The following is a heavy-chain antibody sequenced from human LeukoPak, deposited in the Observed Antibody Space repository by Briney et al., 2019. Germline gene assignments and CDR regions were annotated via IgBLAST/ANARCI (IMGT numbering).Heavy chain of an antibody. D-gene: IGHD4-17*01. J-gene: IGHJ6*02. CDR3: ARDSHGDYAYYYYGMDV. V-gene: IGHV3-11*01. CDR2: ISSSGSTI. CDR1: GFTFSDYY. Sequence: GGSLGLSCAASGFTFSDYYMSWIRQAPGKGLEWVSYISSSGSTIYYADSVKGQFTISRDNAKNSLYLQMNSLRAEDTAVYYCARDSHGDYAYYYYGMDVWGQGTTVTVSS.